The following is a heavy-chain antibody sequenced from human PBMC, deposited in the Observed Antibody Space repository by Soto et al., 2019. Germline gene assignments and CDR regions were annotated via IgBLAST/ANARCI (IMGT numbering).Heavy chain of an antibody. V-gene: IGHV4-39*01. D-gene: IGHD3-22*01. CDR1: GGSISSSKYY. CDR3: ARHGRYYDIGDLSDY. J-gene: IGHJ4*02. CDR2: IYYSGST. Sequence: SETLSLTCTVSGGSISSSKYYWGWIRQAPGKGLEWIGSIYYSGSTYYNPSLKSRVTISVDTSKNQFSLKLSSMTAADTAVYYCARHGRYYDIGDLSDYWSQGSMVTVS.